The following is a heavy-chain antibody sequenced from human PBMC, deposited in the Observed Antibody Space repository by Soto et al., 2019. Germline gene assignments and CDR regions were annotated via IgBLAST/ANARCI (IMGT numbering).Heavy chain of an antibody. V-gene: IGHV1-18*01. J-gene: IGHJ4*02. CDR1: GYTFTSYG. D-gene: IGHD2-15*01. CDR2: ISAYNGNT. Sequence: GASVKVSCKASGYTFTSYGISWVRQAPGQGLEWMGWISAYNGNTNYAQKLQGRVTMTTDTSTSTAYMELRSLRSDDTAVYYCARDRVRVVVAGNGLGYWGQGTLVTVSS. CDR3: ARDRVRVVVAGNGLGY.